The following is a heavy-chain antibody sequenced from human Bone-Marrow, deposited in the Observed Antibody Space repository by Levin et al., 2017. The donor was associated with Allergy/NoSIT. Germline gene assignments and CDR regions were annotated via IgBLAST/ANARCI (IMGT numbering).Heavy chain of an antibody. V-gene: IGHV1-46*01. CDR2: INPSGGSP. J-gene: IGHJ3*02. Sequence: ASVKVSCKASGYTFTSYYMHWVRQAPGQGLEWMGIINPSGGSPTYAQKFQGRVTMTRDTSTSTVYMELSSLRSEDTAVYYCAREFVVVVVATAPPRDSDAFAIWGQGTMVTVSS. CDR3: AREFVVVVVATAPPRDSDAFAI. CDR1: GYTFTSYY. D-gene: IGHD2-15*01.